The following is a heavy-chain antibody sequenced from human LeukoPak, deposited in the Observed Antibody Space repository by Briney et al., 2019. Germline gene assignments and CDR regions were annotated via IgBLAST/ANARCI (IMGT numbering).Heavy chain of an antibody. J-gene: IGHJ4*02. Sequence: ARSLRLSCAAYGFTFSNYGMHWVSQAPGKGLEWVAVISYDGSNDYYADSVKGRFTISRDISKNTLYLQMSSLRAEDTAVYYCAKDRSGSYSGDYFFDCWGQGTLVTVSS. CDR3: AKDRSGSYSGDYFFDC. V-gene: IGHV3-30*18. CDR1: GFTFSNYG. CDR2: ISYDGSND. D-gene: IGHD1-26*01.